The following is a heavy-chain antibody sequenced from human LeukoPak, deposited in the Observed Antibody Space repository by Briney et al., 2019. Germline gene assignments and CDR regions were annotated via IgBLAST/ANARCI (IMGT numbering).Heavy chain of an antibody. CDR3: AREGNWNDVHFDY. Sequence: SVKVSCKASGGTFSSYAISWVRQAPGQGLEWMRRIIPIFGTANYAQKFQGRVTITTDESTSTAYMELSSLRSEDTAVYYCAREGNWNDVHFDYWGQGTLVTVSS. CDR2: IIPIFGTA. D-gene: IGHD1-1*01. CDR1: GGTFSSYA. V-gene: IGHV1-69*05. J-gene: IGHJ4*02.